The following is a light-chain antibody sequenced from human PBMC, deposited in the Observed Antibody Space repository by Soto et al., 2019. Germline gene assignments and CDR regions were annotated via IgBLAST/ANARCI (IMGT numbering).Light chain of an antibody. CDR1: QSLVYSDGNTY. J-gene: IGKJ1*01. Sequence: DVLMTQSPLSLPVTLGQPASMSCRSSQSLVYSDGNTYLNWFHQRTGQTPRRLIYQVAKRDSGVPDRFSDSGSGTDFTLTITRVEAEDVGVYYCMQGTHWPPWAFGQGTKVDIK. CDR2: QVA. CDR3: MQGTHWPPWA. V-gene: IGKV2-30*01.